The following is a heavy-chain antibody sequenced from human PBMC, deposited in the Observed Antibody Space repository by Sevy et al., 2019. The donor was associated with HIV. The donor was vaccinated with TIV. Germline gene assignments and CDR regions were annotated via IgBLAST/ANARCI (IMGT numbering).Heavy chain of an antibody. D-gene: IGHD2-2*02. CDR2: ISSSSSYI. V-gene: IGHV3-21*01. CDR1: GFTFSSYS. J-gene: IGHJ3*02. CDR3: AGARGYCSSTSCYNDAFDI. Sequence: GGSLRLSCAASGFTFSSYSMNWVRQAPGKGLEWVSSISSSSSYIYYADSVKGRFTISRDNAKNSLYLQMNSLRAEDTAVYYCAGARGYCSSTSCYNDAFDIWGQGTMVTVSS.